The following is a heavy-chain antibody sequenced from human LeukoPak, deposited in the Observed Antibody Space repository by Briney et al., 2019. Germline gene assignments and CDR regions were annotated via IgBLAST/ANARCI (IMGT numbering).Heavy chain of an antibody. V-gene: IGHV1-2*02. CDR2: INSNRGGT. D-gene: IGHD3-3*01. Sequence: ASVKVSCKASGYTCTNYYIHWVRQAPGQGLEWMGWINSNRGGTNYAQKFQGRVTMTRDTSISTAYMELRSVRSDGTAVYYCARDHGDDAFDIWGPGTMVTVSS. CDR3: ARDHGDDAFDI. CDR1: GYTCTNYY. J-gene: IGHJ3*02.